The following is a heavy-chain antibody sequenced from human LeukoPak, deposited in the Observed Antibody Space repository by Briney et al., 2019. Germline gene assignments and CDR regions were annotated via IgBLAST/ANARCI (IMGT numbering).Heavy chain of an antibody. D-gene: IGHD3-3*01. CDR2: INPSGGST. CDR3: ASTTIFGVARGAFDI. J-gene: IGHJ3*02. CDR1: GYTFTSYY. V-gene: IGHV1-46*01. Sequence: ASVKVSCKASGYTFTSYYMHWVRQAPGQGLEWMGIINPSGGSTSYAQKFQGRVTMTRDTSTSTVYMELSSLRSEDTAVYYCASTTIFGVARGAFDIWGQGTMVTVSS.